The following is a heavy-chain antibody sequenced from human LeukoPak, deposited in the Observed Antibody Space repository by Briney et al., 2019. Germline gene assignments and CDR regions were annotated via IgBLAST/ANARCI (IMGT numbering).Heavy chain of an antibody. J-gene: IGHJ3*02. Sequence: GRSLRLSCAASGFTFSSYAMHWVRQAPGKGLEWVAVISYDGSNKYYADSVKGRFTISRDNSKNTLYLQMNSLRAEDTAVYYCARSYSGYENSAFDIWGQGTMVTVSS. CDR1: GFTFSSYA. CDR3: ARSYSGYENSAFDI. CDR2: ISYDGSNK. D-gene: IGHD5-12*01. V-gene: IGHV3-30*04.